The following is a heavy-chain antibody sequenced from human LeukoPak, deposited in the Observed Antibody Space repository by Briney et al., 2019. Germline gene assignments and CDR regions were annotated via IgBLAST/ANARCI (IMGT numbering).Heavy chain of an antibody. J-gene: IGHJ3*02. CDR2: INHSGST. CDR1: GGSFSGYY. V-gene: IGHV4-34*01. CDR3: ARGRRYSSSWYRGGAFDI. D-gene: IGHD6-13*01. Sequence: SETLSLTCAVYGGSFSGYYWSWIRQPPGKGLEWIGEINHSGSTNYNPSLKSRVTISVDTSKNQFSLKLSSVTAADTAVYYCARGRRYSSSWYRGGAFDIWGQGTMVTVSS.